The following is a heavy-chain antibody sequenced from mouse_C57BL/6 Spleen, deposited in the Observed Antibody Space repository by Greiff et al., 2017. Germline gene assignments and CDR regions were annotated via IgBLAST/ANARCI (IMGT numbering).Heavy chain of an antibody. V-gene: IGHV1-15*01. J-gene: IGHJ3*01. CDR1: GYTFTDYE. CDR2: IDPETGGT. Sequence: VQLQQSGAELVRPGASVTLSCKASGYTFTDYEMHWVKQTPVHGLEWIGAIDPETGGTAYNQKFKGQVTLTADKTSSTAYMQLRSLPSEDSAVYYCTKSDYGSRLFAYWGQGTLVTVSA. D-gene: IGHD1-1*01. CDR3: TKSDYGSRLFAY.